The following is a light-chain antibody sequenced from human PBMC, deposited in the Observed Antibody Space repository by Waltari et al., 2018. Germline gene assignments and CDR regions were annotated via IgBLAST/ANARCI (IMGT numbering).Light chain of an antibody. V-gene: IGKV1-39*01. CDR3: QQSFSIPYT. CDR1: QSIKNY. CDR2: AAS. J-gene: IGKJ2*01. Sequence: DIQMTQSPSSLYASVRDRVTITCRAGQSIKNYVNWYQQKPGKAPTLLVYAASSLQSGVPSRCSGSGSETEFILTINSLQPEDFGTYYCQQSFSIPYTFGQGTRLEIK.